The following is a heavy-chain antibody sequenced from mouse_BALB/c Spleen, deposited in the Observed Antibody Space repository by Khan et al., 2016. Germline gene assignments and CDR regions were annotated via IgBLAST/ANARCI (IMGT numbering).Heavy chain of an antibody. CDR1: GYSTTSDYA. V-gene: IGHV3-2*02. CDR3: ARDYYGSSYFDY. J-gene: IGHJ2*01. D-gene: IGHD1-1*01. Sequence: EVQLQESGPGLVKPSQSLSLTCTVTGYSTTSDYAWNWIRQLPGNKLEWMGYISYSGSISYNPSLKSRISITRDTSKNQFFLQLNSMTTEDTATYYCARDYYGSSYFDYWGQGTTLTVSS. CDR2: ISYSGSI.